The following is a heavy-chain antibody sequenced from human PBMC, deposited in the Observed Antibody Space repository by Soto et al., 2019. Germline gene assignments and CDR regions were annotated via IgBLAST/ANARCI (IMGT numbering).Heavy chain of an antibody. J-gene: IGHJ4*02. CDR3: ARDGYCSGGSCYPFDY. CDR2: IYYSGST. Sequence: PSETLSLTCTVSGGSVSSGSYYWSWIRQPPGKGLEWIGYIYYSGSTNYNPSLRSRVTISVDTSKNQFSLKLSSVTAADTAVYYCARDGYCSGGSCYPFDYWGQGTLVTVSS. D-gene: IGHD2-15*01. CDR1: GGSVSSGSYY. V-gene: IGHV4-61*01.